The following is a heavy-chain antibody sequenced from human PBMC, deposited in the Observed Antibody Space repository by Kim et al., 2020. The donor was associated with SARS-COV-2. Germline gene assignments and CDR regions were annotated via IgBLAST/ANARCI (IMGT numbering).Heavy chain of an antibody. D-gene: IGHD3-22*01. J-gene: IGHJ6*01. V-gene: IGHV3-72*01. CDR1: GFTFSDHY. CDR3: ARERFYYDNSGLDV. CDR2: TTNKANSYST. Sequence: GGSLRLSCAASGFTFSDHYMDWVRQAPGKGLEWVGRTTNKANSYSTEYAASVKGRFTISRDDSKNSLFLQMNSLRIEDTAVYYCARERFYYDNSGLDVWG.